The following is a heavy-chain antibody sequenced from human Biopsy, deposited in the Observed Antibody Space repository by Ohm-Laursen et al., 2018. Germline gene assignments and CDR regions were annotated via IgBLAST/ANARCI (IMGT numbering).Heavy chain of an antibody. CDR1: GFSFSSYG. J-gene: IGHJ6*02. V-gene: IGHV3-33*01. Sequence: SLRLSCTASGFSFSSYGMHWVRQAPGKGLEWVAVIWYDGSDKYYGDSVKGRFTISRDNAKNTVDLQMNSLRAKDTAVYYCARDGRGYNHQYYYGMDVWGQGTAVTVSS. CDR3: ARDGRGYNHQYYYGMDV. D-gene: IGHD1-1*01. CDR2: IWYDGSDK.